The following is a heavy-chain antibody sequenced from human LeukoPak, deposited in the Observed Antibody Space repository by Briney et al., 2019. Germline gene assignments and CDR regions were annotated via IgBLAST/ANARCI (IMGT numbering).Heavy chain of an antibody. Sequence: PGRSLTLSRVASRFTFISYAMHWVRPAPGKGLAWVGLISYDGSNKYHADSVKGRFTLSRNKSKNTLYLQMNSLRAEDTAVYYCARDFKVGATTFDYWGQGTLVTVSS. D-gene: IGHD1-26*01. CDR2: ISYDGSNK. CDR3: ARDFKVGATTFDY. CDR1: RFTFISYA. J-gene: IGHJ4*02. V-gene: IGHV3-30*07.